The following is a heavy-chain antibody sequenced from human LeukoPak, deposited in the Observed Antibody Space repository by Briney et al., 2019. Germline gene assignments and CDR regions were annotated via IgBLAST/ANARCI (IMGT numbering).Heavy chain of an antibody. CDR2: ISTYNGNT. D-gene: IGHD4-17*01. CDR3: MREGGWGPTDYGDFVY. Sequence: GVSVKVSCKASGYTFTSYGISWVRQAPGHGLEWMGWISTYNGNTNYAQKLQGRFTMTTDTSTSTAYMELRSLRSDDTAVYYCMREGGWGPTDYGDFVYWGQGTLVTVSS. CDR1: GYTFTSYG. V-gene: IGHV1-18*01. J-gene: IGHJ4*02.